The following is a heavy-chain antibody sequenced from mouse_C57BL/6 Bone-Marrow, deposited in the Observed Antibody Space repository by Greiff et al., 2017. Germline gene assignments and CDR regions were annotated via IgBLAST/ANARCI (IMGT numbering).Heavy chain of an antibody. J-gene: IGHJ4*01. Sequence: QVQLQQPGAELVKPGASVKLSCKASGYTFTSYWMHWVKQRPGQGLEWIGMIHPNSGSTNYNEKFKSKATLTVVKSSSTAYMQLSSLTSEDSAVYYCARIYGSPYYYAMDYWGQGTSVTVSS. V-gene: IGHV1-64*01. CDR1: GYTFTSYW. CDR3: ARIYGSPYYYAMDY. CDR2: IHPNSGST. D-gene: IGHD1-1*01.